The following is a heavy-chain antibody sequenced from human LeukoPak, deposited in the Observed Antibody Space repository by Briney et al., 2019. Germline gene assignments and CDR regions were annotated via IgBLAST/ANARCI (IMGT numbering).Heavy chain of an antibody. CDR2: IIPILGIA. D-gene: IGHD3-22*01. CDR1: GGTFSSYA. CDR3: ARSRDSSGYDFDC. V-gene: IGHV1-69*04. J-gene: IGHJ4*02. Sequence: ASVKVSCKASGGTFSSYAISWVRQAPGQGLEWMGRIIPILGIANYAQKFQGRVTITADKSTSTAYMELSSLRSEDTAVYYCARSRDSSGYDFDCWGQGTLVTVSS.